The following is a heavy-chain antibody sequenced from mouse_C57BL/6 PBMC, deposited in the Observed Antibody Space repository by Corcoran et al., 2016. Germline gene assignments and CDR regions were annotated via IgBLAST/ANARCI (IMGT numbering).Heavy chain of an antibody. V-gene: IGHV9-3*01. CDR2: INTYSGVP. Sequence: QIQLVQSGPELKKPGETVKISCKASGYTFTTYGMSWVKQAPGKGLKWMGWINTYSGVPTYADDFKGRFAFSLETSASTAYLQINNLKNEDTATYFCARPWGFAYWGQGTLVTVSA. D-gene: IGHD4-1*01. CDR3: ARPWGFAY. J-gene: IGHJ3*01. CDR1: GYTFTTYG.